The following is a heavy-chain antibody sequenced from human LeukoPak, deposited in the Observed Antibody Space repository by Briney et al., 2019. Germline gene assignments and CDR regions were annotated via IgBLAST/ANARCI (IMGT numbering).Heavy chain of an antibody. D-gene: IGHD4-17*01. J-gene: IGHJ4*02. CDR1: GGSISNYY. CDR2: IYYSGSP. V-gene: IGHV4-59*01. Sequence: SETLSLTCTVSGGSISNYYWSWIRQPPGKRLEWIGYIYYSGSPNYSPSLKSRVTMSLDTSRNQFSLTLSSVTAADTAVYYCTRTSASTAIDYWGPGTLVTVSS. CDR3: TRTSASTAIDY.